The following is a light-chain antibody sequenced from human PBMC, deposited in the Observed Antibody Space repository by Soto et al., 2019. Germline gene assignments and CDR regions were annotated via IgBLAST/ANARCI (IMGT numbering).Light chain of an antibody. J-gene: IGKJ4*01. CDR2: TAS. CDR1: QGISNN. CDR3: QQLNGYPLT. Sequence: DIQLTQSPSFLSASVGDRVTITCRASQGISNNLARYQQKPGKAPNLLIYTASTLQSGVPSRFSGSGSGTEFSLTISSLQPEDLATYYCQQLNGYPLTFGGGTKVEIK. V-gene: IGKV1-9*01.